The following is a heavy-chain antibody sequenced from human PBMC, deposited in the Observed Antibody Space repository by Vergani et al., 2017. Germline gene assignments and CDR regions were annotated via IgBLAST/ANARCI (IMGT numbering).Heavy chain of an antibody. V-gene: IGHV3-49*04. D-gene: IGHD6-13*01. J-gene: IGHJ4*01. CDR1: GFTFTDYG. CDR3: TTGFPGSSWSTY. Sequence: EVQLVESGGGLKQPGRSLGLSCRASGFTFTDYGIGWVPPAPGKGLEWVGFVRNKEDGGTPEHAASVKGRFTISRDDSKAIAYLQMNSLKTEDTAVYYCTTGFPGSSWSTYWGQGTLVTVSS. CDR2: VRNKEDGGTP.